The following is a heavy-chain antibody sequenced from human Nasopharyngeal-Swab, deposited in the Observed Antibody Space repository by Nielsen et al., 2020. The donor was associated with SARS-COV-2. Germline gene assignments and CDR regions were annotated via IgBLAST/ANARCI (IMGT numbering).Heavy chain of an antibody. J-gene: IGHJ6*03. V-gene: IGHV1-2*06. CDR1: GYTFTGYD. CDR3: ARAGSAYYYSSMDV. CDR2: INPNSGGT. Sequence: ASVKVSCKASGYTFTGYDMHWVRQAPGQGLEWMGRINPNSGGTNYAQKFQGRVTMTRDTSISTAYMELSRLRSDDTAVYYCARAGSAYYYSSMDVWGKGTTVTVSS.